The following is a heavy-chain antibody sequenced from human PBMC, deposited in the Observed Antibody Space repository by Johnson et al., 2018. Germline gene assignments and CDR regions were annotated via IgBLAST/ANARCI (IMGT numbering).Heavy chain of an antibody. CDR2: IYYRGST. CDR3: ARAVAGAAEYFQH. D-gene: IGHD6-19*01. J-gene: IGHJ1*01. CDR1: GGSISGYY. V-gene: IGHV4-59*01. Sequence: QVQLQEAGPGLVKPSEPLSLTCTVSGGSISGYYWTWIRQPPGKELEWIGFIYYRGSTHYNPSLRGRVTISVDTSKNQFSLKLTSVTAADTAVYYCARAVAGAAEYFQHWGQGTLVTVSS.